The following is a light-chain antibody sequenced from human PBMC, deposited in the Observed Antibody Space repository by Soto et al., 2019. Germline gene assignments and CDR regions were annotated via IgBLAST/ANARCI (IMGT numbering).Light chain of an antibody. CDR2: GAS. CDR1: QSVSSN. CDR3: QQYNNGLLT. V-gene: IGKV3-15*01. J-gene: IGKJ5*01. Sequence: EIVMTQSPATLSVSPGERATLSCRASQSVSSNLAWYQQKPGQAPRLLIYGASTRATGIPARFSGSGSGTEFPLTISSLQSEDFAVYYWQQYNNGLLTFGQGTRLEIK.